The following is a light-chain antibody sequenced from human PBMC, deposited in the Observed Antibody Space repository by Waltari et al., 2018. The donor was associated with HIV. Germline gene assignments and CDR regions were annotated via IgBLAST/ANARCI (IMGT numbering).Light chain of an antibody. CDR3: QKYYSTPPA. V-gene: IGKV4-1*01. J-gene: IGKJ4*01. CDR2: WAS. Sequence: DIVMTQSPDSLVVYLCARSTSNCKSSQSVLYSFNNKNELAWYQQKPGQPPKLLLYWASTRESGVPDRFGGSGSGTDFTLTISTLQAEDVALYYCQKYYSTPPALGGGTKVKTK. CDR1: QSVLYSFNNKNE.